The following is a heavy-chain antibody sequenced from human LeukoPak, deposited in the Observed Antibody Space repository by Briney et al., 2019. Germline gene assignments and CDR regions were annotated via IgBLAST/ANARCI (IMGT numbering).Heavy chain of an antibody. D-gene: IGHD4-17*01. CDR3: ACRDYGDYALDY. V-gene: IGHV3-11*04. CDR1: GFTFSDYY. CDR2: ISSGSSTI. Sequence: GGSLRLSCAASGFTFSDYYMSWIRQAPGKGLEWISYISSGSSTIYYADSVKGRFTISRDNAKNSLYLQMNSLRAEDTAVYYCACRDYGDYALDYWGQGTLVTVSS. J-gene: IGHJ4*02.